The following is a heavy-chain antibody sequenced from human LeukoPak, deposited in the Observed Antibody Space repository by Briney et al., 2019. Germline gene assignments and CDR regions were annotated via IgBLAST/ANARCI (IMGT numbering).Heavy chain of an antibody. CDR1: GGSISSSSYY. J-gene: IGHJ4*02. V-gene: IGHV4-39*07. CDR2: IYYSGST. CDR3: ARDFHREDYFDY. Sequence: SETPSLTCTVSGGSISSSSYYWGWIRQPPGKGLEWIGSIYYSGSTYYNPSLKSRVTISVDTSKNQFSLKLSSVTAADTAVYYCARDFHREDYFDYWGQGTLVTVSS.